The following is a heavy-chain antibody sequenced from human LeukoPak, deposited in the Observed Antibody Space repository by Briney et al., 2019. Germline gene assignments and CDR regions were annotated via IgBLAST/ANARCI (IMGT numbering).Heavy chain of an antibody. J-gene: IGHJ4*02. CDR2: MSFDGSNK. V-gene: IGHV3-30*18. D-gene: IGHD2-15*01. Sequence: PGGSLRLSCAASGFTFSNYGMHWVRQAPGEGLEWVALMSFDGSNKYYADSVKGRFTISRDNSKNTLYLQINSLRAEDTAVYYCAKGAKPYCSGGSCLPDYWGQGTLVTVSS. CDR1: GFTFSNYG. CDR3: AKGAKPYCSGGSCLPDY.